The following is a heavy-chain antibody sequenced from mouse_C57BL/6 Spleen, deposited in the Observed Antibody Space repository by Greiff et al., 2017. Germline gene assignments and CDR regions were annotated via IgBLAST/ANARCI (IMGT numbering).Heavy chain of an antibody. Sequence: VQRVESGAELVRPGTSVKMSCKASGYTFTNYWIGWAKQRPGHGLEWIGDIYPGGGYTNYNEKFKGKATLTADKSSSTAYMQFSSLTSEDSAIYYCARAGTGDPYAMDYWGQGTSVTVSS. J-gene: IGHJ4*01. V-gene: IGHV1-63*01. D-gene: IGHD4-1*01. CDR3: ARAGTGDPYAMDY. CDR1: GYTFTNYW. CDR2: IYPGGGYT.